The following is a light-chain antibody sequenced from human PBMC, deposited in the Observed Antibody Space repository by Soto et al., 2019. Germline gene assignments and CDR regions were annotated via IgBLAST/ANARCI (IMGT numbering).Light chain of an antibody. CDR2: DAS. J-gene: IGKJ4*01. Sequence: EIVMTQSPATLSVSPGEGATLSCRASQGVSSYLAWYQQKPGQAPRLLIYDASNRATGIPARFSGSGSGTDFTLTISSLEPEDFAVYYCQQRSNWPLTFGGGTKVDIK. CDR3: QQRSNWPLT. CDR1: QGVSSY. V-gene: IGKV3-11*01.